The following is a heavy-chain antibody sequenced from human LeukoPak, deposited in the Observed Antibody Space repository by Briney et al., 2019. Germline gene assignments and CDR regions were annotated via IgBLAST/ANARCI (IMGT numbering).Heavy chain of an antibody. Sequence: SVKVSCKASGGTFSSYAISWVRQAPGQGLEWMGGIIPIFGTANYAQKFQGRVTVTADKSTSTAYMELSSLRSEDTAVYYCARDVMVRGHNWFDPWGQGTLVTVSS. CDR1: GGTFSSYA. D-gene: IGHD3-10*01. CDR3: ARDVMVRGHNWFDP. J-gene: IGHJ5*02. V-gene: IGHV1-69*06. CDR2: IIPIFGTA.